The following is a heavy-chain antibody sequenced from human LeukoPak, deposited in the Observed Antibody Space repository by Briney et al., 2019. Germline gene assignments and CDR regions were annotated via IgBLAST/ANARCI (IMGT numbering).Heavy chain of an antibody. D-gene: IGHD3-22*01. CDR2: INPSGGST. J-gene: IGHJ2*01. CDR1: GYTFTSYY. Sequence: ASVKVSCKASGYTFTSYYMHWVRQAPGQGLEWMGIINPSGGSTSYAQKFQGRVTMTRDTSTSTVYMELSSLRSEDTAVYYCAGGSYYYDSSGYYSPGYFDLWGRGTLVTVSS. CDR3: AGGSYYYDSSGYYSPGYFDL. V-gene: IGHV1-46*01.